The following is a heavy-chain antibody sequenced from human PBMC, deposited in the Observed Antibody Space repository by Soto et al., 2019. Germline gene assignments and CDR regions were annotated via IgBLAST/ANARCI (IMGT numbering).Heavy chain of an antibody. D-gene: IGHD3-22*01. CDR1: GGTFSSYA. CDR3: ARDRDSSGPLDY. V-gene: IGHV1-69*12. CDR2: IIPIFGTA. Sequence: QVQLVQSGAEVKKPGSSVKVSCKASGGTFSSYAISWVRQAPGQGLEWMGGIIPIFGTANYAQKFQGRVTIXAXXSTSTAYMELSSLRSEDTAVYYCARDRDSSGPLDYWGQGTLVTVSS. J-gene: IGHJ4*02.